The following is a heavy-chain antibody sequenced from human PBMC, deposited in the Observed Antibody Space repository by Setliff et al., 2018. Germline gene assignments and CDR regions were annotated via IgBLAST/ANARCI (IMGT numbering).Heavy chain of an antibody. J-gene: IGHJ4*02. CDR3: AREWALDY. CDR1: GYTLTELS. V-gene: IGHV1-46*01. Sequence: GASVKVSCKVSGYTLTELSMHWVRQAPGQGLEWMGIINPSGGSTSYAQKFQGRVTMTRDTSTSTVYMELSSLRSEDTAVYYCAREWALDYWGQGTLVTVSS. CDR2: INPSGGST.